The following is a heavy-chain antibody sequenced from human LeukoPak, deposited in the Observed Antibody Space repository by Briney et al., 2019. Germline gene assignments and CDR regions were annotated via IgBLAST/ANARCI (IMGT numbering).Heavy chain of an antibody. CDR1: GGSISSYY. D-gene: IGHD6-19*01. CDR3: ARDIAVGKRNYYYYMDV. Sequence: SETLSLTCTVSGGSISSYYWSWIRQPPGKGPEWIGYIYYSGSTNYNPSLKSRITMSVDTSKNQFSLKLRSVTAADTAVYYCARDIAVGKRNYYYYMDVWGKGTTVTISS. CDR2: IYYSGST. V-gene: IGHV4-59*12. J-gene: IGHJ6*03.